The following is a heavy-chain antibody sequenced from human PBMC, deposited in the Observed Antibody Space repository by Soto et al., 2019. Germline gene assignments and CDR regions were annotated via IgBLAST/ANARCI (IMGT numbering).Heavy chain of an antibody. CDR2: IYYSGVT. Sequence: SETRSRTCTVSGAALSSGGYFYTWFRQPPGKGLEWLGYIYYSGVTNYNPSLKSRVTISLDKSKSQFSLRLISVTAADTAVYYCTREQSDDNYFDPWGQGTLVTVSS. CDR3: TREQSDDNYFDP. V-gene: IGHV4-61*08. D-gene: IGHD6-19*01. CDR1: GAALSSGGYF. J-gene: IGHJ5*02.